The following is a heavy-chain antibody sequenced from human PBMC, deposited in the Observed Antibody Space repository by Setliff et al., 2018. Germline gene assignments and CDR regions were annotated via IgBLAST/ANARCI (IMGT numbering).Heavy chain of an antibody. CDR2: ISHGGGT. Sequence: SETLSLTCTVYGGSFSAYYWSWIRQPPGKGLEWIGEISHGGGTNYNPSLKSRVTISIDTSKNLSSLKLTSVTAADTAVYYCATGDVYDSSAFFSDWFDPWGQGTLVTVS. J-gene: IGHJ5*02. V-gene: IGHV4-34*01. CDR3: ATGDVYDSSAFFSDWFDP. D-gene: IGHD3-22*01. CDR1: GGSFSAYY.